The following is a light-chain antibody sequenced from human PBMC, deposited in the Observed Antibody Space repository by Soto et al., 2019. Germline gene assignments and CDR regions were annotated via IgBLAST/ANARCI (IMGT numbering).Light chain of an antibody. V-gene: IGKV1-27*01. Sequence: DIQMTQSPSSLSASVGDRVTITCRASQGINHYLAWFQQKPGKVPKLLIYATSTLQSGVPSRFSGSGFGTDFTLTISSLQPEDVATYYCQKHSSAPLFFGPGTKVDI. CDR3: QKHSSAPLF. J-gene: IGKJ3*01. CDR1: QGINHY. CDR2: ATS.